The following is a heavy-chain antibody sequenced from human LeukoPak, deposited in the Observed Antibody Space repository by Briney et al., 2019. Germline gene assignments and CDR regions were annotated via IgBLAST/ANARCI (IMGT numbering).Heavy chain of an antibody. J-gene: IGHJ6*02. D-gene: IGHD2-15*01. CDR1: GYTFTGYY. Sequence: ASVTVSCKASGYTFTGYYMHWVRQAPGQGLEWMGWINPNSGGTNYAQKFQGRVTMTRDTSISTAYMELSRLRSDDTAVYYCARDPYCSGGSCYLNYYYYYGMDVWGQGTTVTVSS. CDR2: INPNSGGT. CDR3: ARDPYCSGGSCYLNYYYYYGMDV. V-gene: IGHV1-2*02.